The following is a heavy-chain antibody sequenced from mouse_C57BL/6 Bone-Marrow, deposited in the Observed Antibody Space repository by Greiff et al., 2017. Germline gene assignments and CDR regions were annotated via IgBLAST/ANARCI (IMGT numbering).Heavy chain of an antibody. V-gene: IGHV5-2*01. CDR2: INTDGGST. CDR3: ARHSYSSSGYAMDY. D-gene: IGHD1-1*01. Sequence: EVQVVQSGGGLVQPGESLKLSCESNDYAFPSHDMSWVRKTPEKRLELVAAINTDGGSTYYPETMESRFIISRDNTKKTVYLQMSSRRSEDTALYYCARHSYSSSGYAMDYWGQGTTVTVSS. J-gene: IGHJ4*01. CDR1: DYAFPSHD.